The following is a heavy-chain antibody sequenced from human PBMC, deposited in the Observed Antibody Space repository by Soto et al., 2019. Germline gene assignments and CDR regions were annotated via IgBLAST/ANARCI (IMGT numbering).Heavy chain of an antibody. CDR3: ARDRIAAASYMDV. J-gene: IGHJ6*03. CDR2: IYYSGST. V-gene: IGHV4-59*01. D-gene: IGHD6-13*01. Sequence: SETLSLTCTVSGGSIGSYYWSWIRQPPGKGLEWIGYIYYSGSTNYNPSLKSRVTISVDTSKNQFSLKLSSVTAADTAVYYCARDRIAAASYMDVWGKGTTVTVSS. CDR1: GGSIGSYY.